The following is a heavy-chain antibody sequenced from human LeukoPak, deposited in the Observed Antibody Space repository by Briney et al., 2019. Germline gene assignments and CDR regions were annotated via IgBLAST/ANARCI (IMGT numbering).Heavy chain of an antibody. D-gene: IGHD6-13*01. V-gene: IGHV3-23*01. Sequence: PGGSLRLSCAASGFTVSSNYMSWVRQAPGKGLEWVSAISGSGGNTYYADSVKGRFTISRDNSKNTLYLQMNSLRAEDTAVYYCAKEKAPGGAVGTVGFDSWGQGTLVTVSS. J-gene: IGHJ5*01. CDR3: AKEKAPGGAVGTVGFDS. CDR2: ISGSGGNT. CDR1: GFTVSSNY.